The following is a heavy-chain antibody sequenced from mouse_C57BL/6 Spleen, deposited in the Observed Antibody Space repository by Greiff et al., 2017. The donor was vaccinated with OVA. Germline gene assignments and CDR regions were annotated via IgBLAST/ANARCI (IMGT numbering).Heavy chain of an antibody. Sequence: VKLMESGAELVRPGASVTLSCKASGYTFTDYEMHWVKQTPVHGLEWIGAIDPETGGTAYTQKFQGKAILTADKSSSTAYLELRSLTSEDSAVDYCTGACGGYFSAGFDYWGQGTLVTVSA. J-gene: IGHJ3*01. D-gene: IGHD2-3*01. CDR2: IDPETGGT. V-gene: IGHV1-15*01. CDR3: TGACGGYFSAGFDY. CDR1: GYTFTDYE.